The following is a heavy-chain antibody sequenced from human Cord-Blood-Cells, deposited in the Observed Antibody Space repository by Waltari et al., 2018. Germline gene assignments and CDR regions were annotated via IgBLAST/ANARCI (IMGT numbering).Heavy chain of an antibody. V-gene: IGHV1-18*01. Sequence: QVQLVQSGAEVKKPGASVKVSCQASGYTFTSYGISWVRQAPGQGLEWMGWISAYNGNTNYAQKLQGRVTMTTDTSTSTAYMELRSLRSDDTAVYYCARSYYYDSSGYYFDYWGQGTLVTVSS. CDR3: ARSYYYDSSGYYFDY. D-gene: IGHD3-22*01. CDR1: GYTFTSYG. J-gene: IGHJ4*02. CDR2: ISAYNGNT.